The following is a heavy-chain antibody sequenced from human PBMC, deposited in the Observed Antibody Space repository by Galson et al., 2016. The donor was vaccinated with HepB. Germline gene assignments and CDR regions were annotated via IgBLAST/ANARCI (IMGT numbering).Heavy chain of an antibody. Sequence: SLRLSCAASGFSFGDDGVSWFRQAPGKGLEWVAFIRSKTYGGTREYAASVKGRFTISRDDSKTIANLQMNSLNTEDTAVYFCTRALVTTGDWMYYGMDVWGQGTTVTVSS. D-gene: IGHD4-11*01. CDR1: GFSFGDDG. CDR3: TRALVTTGDWMYYGMDV. J-gene: IGHJ6*02. V-gene: IGHV3-49*03. CDR2: IRSKTYGGTR.